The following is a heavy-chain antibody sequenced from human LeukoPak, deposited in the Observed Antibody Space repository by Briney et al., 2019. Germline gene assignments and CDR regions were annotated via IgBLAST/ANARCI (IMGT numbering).Heavy chain of an antibody. CDR1: GGSFSGYY. CDR3: ARYSVVPAATAVMDV. CDR2: INHSGST. J-gene: IGHJ6*02. D-gene: IGHD2-2*01. V-gene: IGHV4-34*01. Sequence: SETLSLTCAVYGGSFSGYYWSWIRQPPGKGLEWIGEINHSGSTNYNPSLKSRVTISVDTSKNRFSLKLSSVTAADTAVYYCARYSVVPAATAVMDVWGQGTTVTVSS.